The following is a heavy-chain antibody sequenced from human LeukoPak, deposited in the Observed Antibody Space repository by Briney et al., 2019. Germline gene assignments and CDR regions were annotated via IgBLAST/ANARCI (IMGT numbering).Heavy chain of an antibody. CDR2: IWYDGSNK. D-gene: IGHD1-26*01. V-gene: IGHV3-33*08. Sequence: GGSLRLSCAASGFTFSSYGMHWVRRAPGKGLEWVAVIWYDGSNKYYADSVKGRFTISRDNSKNTLYLQMNSLRAEDTAVYYCARDGGGALDYWGQGTLVTVSS. CDR1: GFTFSSYG. CDR3: ARDGGGALDY. J-gene: IGHJ4*02.